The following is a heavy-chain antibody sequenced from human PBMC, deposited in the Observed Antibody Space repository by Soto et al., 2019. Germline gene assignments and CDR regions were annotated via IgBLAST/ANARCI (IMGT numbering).Heavy chain of an antibody. Sequence: ASVKVSCKASGYTFTSYGISWVRQAPGQGPEWMGWISAYNGNTNYAQKLQGRVTMTTDTSTSTAYMELRSLRSDDTAVYYCARIGEDSSGHNCFDPWGQGTLVTVSS. V-gene: IGHV1-18*01. CDR2: ISAYNGNT. CDR3: ARIGEDSSGHNCFDP. CDR1: GYTFTSYG. D-gene: IGHD3-22*01. J-gene: IGHJ5*02.